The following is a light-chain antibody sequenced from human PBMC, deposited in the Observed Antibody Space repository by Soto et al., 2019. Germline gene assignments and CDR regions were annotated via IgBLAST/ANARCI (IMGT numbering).Light chain of an antibody. CDR3: QQYYSYPRT. Sequence: AIRMTQSPSSFSASTGDRVTITCRASQGISSYLAWYQQKPGKAPKLLIYAASTLQSGVPSRFSGSGSGTDFPLTISCLQSEDFATYYRQQYYSYPRTFGQGTKVEIK. CDR1: QGISSY. V-gene: IGKV1-8*01. CDR2: AAS. J-gene: IGKJ1*01.